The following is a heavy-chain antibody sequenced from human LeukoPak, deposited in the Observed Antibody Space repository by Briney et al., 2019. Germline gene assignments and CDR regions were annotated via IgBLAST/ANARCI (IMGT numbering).Heavy chain of an antibody. V-gene: IGHV1-2*02. CDR1: GYTFTGYY. J-gene: IGHJ4*02. Sequence: ASVKVSCKAFGYTFTGYYMHWVRQAPGQGLEWMGWINPNSGGTNYAQKFQGRVTMTRDTSISTAYMELSRLRSDDTAVYYCAREDSNLYYYDSSGYYDYWGQGTLVTVSS. CDR3: AREDSNLYYYDSSGYYDY. D-gene: IGHD3-22*01. CDR2: INPNSGGT.